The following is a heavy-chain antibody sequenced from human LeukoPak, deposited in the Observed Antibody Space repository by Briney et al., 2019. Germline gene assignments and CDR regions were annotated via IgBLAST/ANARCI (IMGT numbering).Heavy chain of an antibody. J-gene: IGHJ4*02. CDR2: IYSGGST. CDR3: ARAPYSSSWYFDY. D-gene: IGHD6-13*01. Sequence: PGGSLTLSCAASGFTVSSSYMSWVRQAPGKGLEWVSVIYSGGSTHYAGSVKGRFTISRDNSKNTVHLQMNSLRAEDTAVYHCARAPYSSSWYFDYWGQGTLVTVSS. CDR1: GFTVSSSY. V-gene: IGHV3-66*01.